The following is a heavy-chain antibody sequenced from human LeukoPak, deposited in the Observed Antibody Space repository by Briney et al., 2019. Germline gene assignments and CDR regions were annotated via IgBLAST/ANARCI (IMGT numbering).Heavy chain of an antibody. D-gene: IGHD5-12*01. CDR2: ISSSSSYI. J-gene: IGHJ4*02. V-gene: IGHV3-21*01. CDR1: GFTFSSYS. CDR3: ARDRGGYDPYYFDY. Sequence: GRSLRLSCAASGFTFSSYSMNWVRQAPGKGLEWVSSISSSSSYIYYADSVKGRLTISRDNAKNSLYLQMNSLRAEDTAVYYCARDRGGYDPYYFDYWGQGTLVTVSS.